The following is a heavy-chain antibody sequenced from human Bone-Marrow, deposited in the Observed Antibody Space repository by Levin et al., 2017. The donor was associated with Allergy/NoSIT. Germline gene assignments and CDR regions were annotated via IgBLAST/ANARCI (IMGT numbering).Heavy chain of an antibody. CDR1: GFTFSNAY. Sequence: GGSLRLSCAASGFTFSNAYMTWVRQAPGRGLEWVGRIKSKTESGTTDYPAPVKGRFTISRDDSENTLYLQMNSLKTEDTAVYYCSTGYGYYFESSGYPNTYFDYWGQGTQVTVSS. CDR2: IKSKTESGTT. J-gene: IGHJ4*02. V-gene: IGHV3-15*01. CDR3: STGYGYYFESSGYPNTYFDY. D-gene: IGHD3-22*01.